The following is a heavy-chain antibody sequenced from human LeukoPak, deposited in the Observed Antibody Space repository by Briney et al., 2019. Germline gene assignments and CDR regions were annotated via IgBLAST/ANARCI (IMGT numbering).Heavy chain of an antibody. D-gene: IGHD1-26*01. CDR2: INQDGSEK. CDR1: GLTFSTYW. Sequence: GGSLRLSCAASGLTFSTYWMSWVRQAPGKGLEWVANINQDGSEKNYVDSVKGRFTISRDNAKNSLYLQMNSLRTEDTALYYCAKEDEVGATEFDPWGQGTLVTVSS. J-gene: IGHJ5*02. CDR3: AKEDEVGATEFDP. V-gene: IGHV3-7*03.